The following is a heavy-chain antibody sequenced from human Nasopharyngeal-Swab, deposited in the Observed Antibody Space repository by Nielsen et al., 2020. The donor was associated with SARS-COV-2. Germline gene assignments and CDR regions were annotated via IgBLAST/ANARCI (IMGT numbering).Heavy chain of an antibody. D-gene: IGHD2-2*01. J-gene: IGHJ5*02. V-gene: IGHV5-51*01. CDR1: GYSFTSYW. Sequence: GGSLRLSCKGSGYSFTSYWIGWVRQMPGNGLEWMGIIYPGDSDTRYSPSFQGQVTISADKSISTAYLQWSSLKASDTAMYYRARHWQYCSSTSCYRRGWFDPWGQGTLVTVSS. CDR3: ARHWQYCSSTSCYRRGWFDP. CDR2: IYPGDSDT.